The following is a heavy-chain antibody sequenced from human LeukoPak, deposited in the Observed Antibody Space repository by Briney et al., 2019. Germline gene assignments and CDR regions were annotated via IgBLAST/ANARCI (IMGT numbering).Heavy chain of an antibody. Sequence: ASVKVSCKASGYTFTSYYMHWVRQAPGQGLEWMGIINPSGGSTSYAQKFQGRVTMTRDTSTSTAYMELRSLRSDDTAVYYCARDPALPWYDSSGYHLDYWGQGTLVTVSS. CDR2: INPSGGST. CDR3: ARDPALPWYDSSGYHLDY. D-gene: IGHD3-22*01. CDR1: GYTFTSYY. J-gene: IGHJ4*02. V-gene: IGHV1-46*01.